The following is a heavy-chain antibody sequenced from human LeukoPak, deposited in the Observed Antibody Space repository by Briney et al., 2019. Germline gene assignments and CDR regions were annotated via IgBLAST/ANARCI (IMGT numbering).Heavy chain of an antibody. Sequence: PSETLSLTCTVSGGTISSYYWSWIRQPPGKGLEWIGYINYSGSTNYNPSLKSRVTMSVVTSKNQFSLKLSSVTAADTAVYYCARVRLGWSLLDYWGQGTLVTVSS. V-gene: IGHV4-59*12. J-gene: IGHJ4*02. D-gene: IGHD6-19*01. CDR1: GGTISSYY. CDR2: INYSGST. CDR3: ARVRLGWSLLDY.